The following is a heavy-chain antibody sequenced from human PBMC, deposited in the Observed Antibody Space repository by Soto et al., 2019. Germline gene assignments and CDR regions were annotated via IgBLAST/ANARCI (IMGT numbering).Heavy chain of an antibody. D-gene: IGHD2-2*01. J-gene: IGHJ6*02. CDR3: ARSQGSSTSLEIYYYYYYGMDV. CDR1: GGTFSSYA. Sequence: QVQLVQSGAEVKKPGSSVKVSCKASGGTFSSYAISWVRQAPGQGLEWMGGIIPISGTANHAQKFKGRVTITADESTSTAYMELSSLRSEDTAVYYCARSQGSSTSLEIYYYYYYGMDVWGQGTTVTVSS. CDR2: IIPISGTA. V-gene: IGHV1-69*01.